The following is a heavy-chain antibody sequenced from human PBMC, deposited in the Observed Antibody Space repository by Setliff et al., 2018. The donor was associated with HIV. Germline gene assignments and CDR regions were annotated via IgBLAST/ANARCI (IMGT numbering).Heavy chain of an antibody. V-gene: IGHV4-59*12. CDR2: IYNSGYT. J-gene: IGHJ6*02. CDR3: ARGRSCSSSSCYLVYYYYYGMDV. CDR1: GGSISSYY. D-gene: IGHD2-2*01. Sequence: SETLSLTCTVSGGSISSYYWSWIRQPPGKGLEWIGYIYNSGYTNYKPSLKSRVTISLDTSKNQFSLRLSSVTAADTAVYYCARGRSCSSSSCYLVYYYYYGMDVWGHGSTVTVSS.